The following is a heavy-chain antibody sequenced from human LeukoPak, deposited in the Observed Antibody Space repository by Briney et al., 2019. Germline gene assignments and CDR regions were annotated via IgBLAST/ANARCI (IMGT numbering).Heavy chain of an antibody. CDR2: ISSSSSYI. CDR1: GFTFSSYS. V-gene: IGHV3-21*04. J-gene: IGHJ4*02. D-gene: IGHD6-19*01. Sequence: GGSLRLSCAASGFTFSSYSMNWVRQAPGKGLEWVSSISSSSSYIYYADSVKGRFTISRDNAKNSLYLQMNSLRAEDTALYYCARGGSSGWYPPFDYWGQGTLVTVSS. CDR3: ARGGSSGWYPPFDY.